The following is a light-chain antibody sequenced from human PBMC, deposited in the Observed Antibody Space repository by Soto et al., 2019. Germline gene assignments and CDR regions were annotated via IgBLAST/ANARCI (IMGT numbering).Light chain of an antibody. CDR3: QQFNSYPIT. CDR1: QGISSA. J-gene: IGKJ5*01. CDR2: DAS. V-gene: IGKV1-13*02. Sequence: AIQLTQSPSSLSASVGDRVTITCRASQGISSALAWYQKKPGKAPKLLIYDASTLESGVPSRFSGSGSGTDFTLTISSLQPEDFATYYCQQFNSYPITFGPGTRLEI.